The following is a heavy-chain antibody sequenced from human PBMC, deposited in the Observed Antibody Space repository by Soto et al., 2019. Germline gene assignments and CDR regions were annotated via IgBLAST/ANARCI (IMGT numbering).Heavy chain of an antibody. V-gene: IGHV3-48*02. J-gene: IGHJ3*02. Sequence: GGSLRLSCAASGFTFSSYAMNWVRQAPGKGLEWVSSISGSGSTTYYADSVKGRFTISRDNSKNSLYLQMNSLRDEDKAGYYCARDIVATIFAFDIWGQGTMVTVSS. D-gene: IGHD5-12*01. CDR3: ARDIVATIFAFDI. CDR2: ISGSGSTT. CDR1: GFTFSSYA.